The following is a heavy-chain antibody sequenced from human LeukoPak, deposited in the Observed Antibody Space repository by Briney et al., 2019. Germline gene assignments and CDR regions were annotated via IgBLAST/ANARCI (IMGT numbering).Heavy chain of an antibody. CDR2: ISGSGGST. CDR3: GMGLMVYVKRYFDY. J-gene: IGHJ4*02. D-gene: IGHD2-8*01. Sequence: GGSLRLSCAASGFTFSSYAMSWVRQAPGKGLEWVSAISGSGGSTYYADSAKGRFTISRDNSKNTLYLQMNSLRAEDTAVYYCGMGLMVYVKRYFDYWGQGTLVTVSS. V-gene: IGHV3-23*01. CDR1: GFTFSSYA.